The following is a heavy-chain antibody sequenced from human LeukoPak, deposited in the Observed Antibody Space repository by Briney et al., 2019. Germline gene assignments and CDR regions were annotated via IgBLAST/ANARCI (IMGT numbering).Heavy chain of an antibody. D-gene: IGHD6-13*01. CDR1: GGTFSSYA. CDR2: IIPIFGTA. CDR3: ARDGDSSSWYNWFDP. Sequence: GASVKVSCKASGGTFSSYAISRVRQAPGQGLEWMGGIIPIFGTANYAQKFQGRVTITTDESTSTAYMELSSLRSEDTAVYYCARDGDSSSWYNWFDPWGQGTLVTVSS. J-gene: IGHJ5*02. V-gene: IGHV1-69*05.